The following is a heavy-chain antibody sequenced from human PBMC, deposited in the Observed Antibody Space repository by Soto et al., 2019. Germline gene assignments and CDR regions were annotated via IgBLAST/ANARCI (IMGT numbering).Heavy chain of an antibody. CDR2: IYYSGST. D-gene: IGHD3-10*01. J-gene: IGHJ5*01. V-gene: IGHV4-39*01. CDR1: GGSISSSSYY. Sequence: PSETLSLTCTVSGGSISSSSYYWGWIRQPPGKGLEWIGSIYYSGSTYYSPSLKSRVTISVDTSKNQFSLKLSSVTAADTAVYYCARHGHDYYGSGVNWFDSRGQRSSVTVSS. CDR3: ARHGHDYYGSGVNWFDS.